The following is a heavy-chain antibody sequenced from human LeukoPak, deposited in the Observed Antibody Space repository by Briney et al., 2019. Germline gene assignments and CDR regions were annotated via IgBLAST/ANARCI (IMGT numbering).Heavy chain of an antibody. CDR1: GFIFDNSA. D-gene: IGHD2-2*01. CDR2: ISISGATT. CDR3: AKDPVVPAAMRSLHSDNYMDV. V-gene: IGHV3-23*01. Sequence: GGSLRLSCAASGFIFDNSAMSWVRQAPGTGLEWVSAISISGATTYYADSVKGRFTISRDNSKNTLYLQMNSLRAEDAAVYYCAKDPVVPAAMRSLHSDNYMDVWGKGTTVTVSS. J-gene: IGHJ6*03.